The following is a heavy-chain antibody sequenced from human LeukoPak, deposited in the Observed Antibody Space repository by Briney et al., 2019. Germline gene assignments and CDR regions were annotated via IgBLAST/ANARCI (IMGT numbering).Heavy chain of an antibody. Sequence: ETVSLTCTVSGGSISSSGFYWGWIRQAPGKGLDWVSAISGSGGSTYYADSVKGRFTISRDNSKNTLYLQMNSLRAEDTAVYYCAKPAIMITFGGVIAPGEYYFDYWGQGTLVTVSS. CDR2: ISGSGGST. J-gene: IGHJ4*02. D-gene: IGHD3-16*02. CDR3: AKPAIMITFGGVIAPGEYYFDY. V-gene: IGHV3-23*01. CDR1: GGSISSSG.